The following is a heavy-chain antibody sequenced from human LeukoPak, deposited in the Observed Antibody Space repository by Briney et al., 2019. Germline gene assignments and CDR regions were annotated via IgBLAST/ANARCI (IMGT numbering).Heavy chain of an antibody. CDR1: GFTFSSYS. CDR2: ISSSSSYI. Sequence: GGSLRLSCAASGFTFSSYSMNWVRQAPGKGLEWVSSISSSSSYIYYADSVKGRFTISRDNAKNSLYLQMNSLRAEDTAVHYCARAKSRYYYYGMDVWGQGTTVTVSS. J-gene: IGHJ6*02. V-gene: IGHV3-21*01. CDR3: ARAKSRYYYYGMDV.